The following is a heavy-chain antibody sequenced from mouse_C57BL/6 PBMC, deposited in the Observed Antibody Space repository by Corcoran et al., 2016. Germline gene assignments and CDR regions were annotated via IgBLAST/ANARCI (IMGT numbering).Heavy chain of an antibody. CDR2: INTYSGVP. V-gene: IGHV9-3*01. J-gene: IGHJ4*01. D-gene: IGHD2-5*01. CDR3: ARDSNFRMDY. Sequence: QIQLVQSGPELKKPGETVKISCKASGYTFTTYGMSWVKQAPGKGLKWMGWINTYSGVPTYADDFKGRFAFSLETSASTAYLQINNLKNEDTATDFWARDSNFRMDYWGQGTSVTVSS. CDR1: GYTFTTYG.